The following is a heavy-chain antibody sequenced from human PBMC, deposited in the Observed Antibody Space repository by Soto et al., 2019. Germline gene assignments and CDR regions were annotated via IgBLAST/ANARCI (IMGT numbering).Heavy chain of an antibody. V-gene: IGHV3-66*01. CDR2: IYSGGST. J-gene: IGHJ4*02. Sequence: GGSLRLSCAASGFTVSSNYMSWVRQAPGKGLEWVSVIYSGGSTYYADSVKGRFTISRDNSKNTLYLQMNSLRAEDTAVYYCARDRIVGTIFGVVTIPLDYWGQGTLVTDSS. CDR1: GFTVSSNY. D-gene: IGHD3-3*01. CDR3: ARDRIVGTIFGVVTIPLDY.